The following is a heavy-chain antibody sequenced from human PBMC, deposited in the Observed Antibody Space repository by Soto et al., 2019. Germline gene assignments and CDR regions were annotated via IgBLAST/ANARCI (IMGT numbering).Heavy chain of an antibody. J-gene: IGHJ4*02. Sequence: ASGKVSWNVSGDTLSELAIHWVRQAPGNGFEWMGGFEPEGSDTIYAQKFQGRVTMTSDTSTETAYMELESLTSEDTAFYYCATMGFCGPGCYSFDDWGQGTLVTVSS. CDR1: GDTLSELA. CDR3: ATMGFCGPGCYSFDD. V-gene: IGHV1-24*01. CDR2: FEPEGSDT. D-gene: IGHD2-21*02.